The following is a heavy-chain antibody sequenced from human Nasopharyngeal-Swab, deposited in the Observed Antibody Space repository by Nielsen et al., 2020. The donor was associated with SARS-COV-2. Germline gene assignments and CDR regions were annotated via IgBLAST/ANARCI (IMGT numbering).Heavy chain of an antibody. V-gene: IGHV4-39*01. D-gene: IGHD5-18*01. CDR1: GGSISSSSYY. CDR3: ATYGYGSYYYYMDV. CDR2: IYYSGST. Sequence: SETLSLTCTVSGGSISSSSYYWGWIRQPPGKGLEWIGSIYYSGSTYYNPSLKSRVTTSVDTSKNQFSLKLSSVTAADTAVYYCATYGYGSYYYYMDVWGKGTTVTVSS. J-gene: IGHJ6*03.